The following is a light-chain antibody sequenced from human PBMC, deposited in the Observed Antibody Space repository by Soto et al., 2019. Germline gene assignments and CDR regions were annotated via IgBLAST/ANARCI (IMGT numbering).Light chain of an antibody. CDR1: QSVSSSY. Sequence: IVLTQSACTLSLSPGERATLSCRASQSVSSSYLAWYQQKPGQAPRLLIYGASSRATGIPDRFSGSGSGTDFTLTISRLEPEDFAVYYCQQYSSSLITFGQGTRLEIK. J-gene: IGKJ5*01. CDR2: GAS. V-gene: IGKV3-20*01. CDR3: QQYSSSLIT.